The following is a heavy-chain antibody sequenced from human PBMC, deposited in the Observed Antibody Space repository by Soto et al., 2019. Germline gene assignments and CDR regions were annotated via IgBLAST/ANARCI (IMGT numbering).Heavy chain of an antibody. J-gene: IGHJ4*02. CDR1: GGSISGSSYY. CDR3: ASHRGGSSLFDY. Sequence: SETLSLTCTVSGGSISGSSYYRVWIRQPPGKGLEWVGSIYYSGSSSYNPSLRSRVTISVDTSKNQFSLKLSSVTAADTAVYYCASHRGGSSLFDYWGQGTLVTVSS. CDR2: IYYSGSS. V-gene: IGHV4-39*01. D-gene: IGHD6-25*01.